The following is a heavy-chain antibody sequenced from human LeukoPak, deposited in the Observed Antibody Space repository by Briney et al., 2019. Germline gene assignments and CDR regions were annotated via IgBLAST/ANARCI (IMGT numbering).Heavy chain of an antibody. CDR3: AKDSSIYCSSTSCYASALGLYGMDV. CDR1: GFTFSNYA. CDR2: ISGSGGST. D-gene: IGHD2-2*01. Sequence: QPGGSLRLSCAASGFTFSNYAMTWVRQAPGKGLEWVSAISGSGGSTYYADSVKGRFTISRDNSKNTLYLQMNSLRAEDTAVYYCAKDSSIYCSSTSCYASALGLYGMDVWGQGTTVTVSS. J-gene: IGHJ6*02. V-gene: IGHV3-23*01.